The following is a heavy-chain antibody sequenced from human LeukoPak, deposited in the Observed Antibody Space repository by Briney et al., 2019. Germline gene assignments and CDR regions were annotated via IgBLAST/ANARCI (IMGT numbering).Heavy chain of an antibody. CDR2: ISSNGGST. D-gene: IGHD1-20*01. Sequence: PGGSLRLSCAASGFTFSSYAMHWDRQAPGKGLENVSDISSNGGSTYYANSVKGRFTISRDNSENTLYLQMGNLRAEDMAVYYCARCGITGTALVYFDLWGRGTLVTVSS. CDR1: GFTFSSYA. J-gene: IGHJ2*01. V-gene: IGHV3-64*01. CDR3: ARCGITGTALVYFDL.